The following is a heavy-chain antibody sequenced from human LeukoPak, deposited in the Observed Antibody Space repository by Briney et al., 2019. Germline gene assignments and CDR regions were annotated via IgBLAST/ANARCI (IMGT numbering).Heavy chain of an antibody. D-gene: IGHD5-24*01. CDR1: GFTFSSYG. V-gene: IGHV3-30*02. CDR3: AAGGAFRDGYNSPVPKGSTYFDY. Sequence: GGSLRLSCAASGFTFSSYGMHWVRQAPGKGLEWVAFIRYDGSNKYYADSVKGRFTISRDNSKNTLDLQMNSLRPEDTAVYYCAAGGAFRDGYNSPVPKGSTYFDYWGQGTLVTVSS. CDR2: IRYDGSNK. J-gene: IGHJ4*02.